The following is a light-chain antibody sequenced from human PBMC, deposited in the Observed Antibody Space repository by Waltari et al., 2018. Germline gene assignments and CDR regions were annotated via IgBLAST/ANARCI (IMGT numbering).Light chain of an antibody. CDR3: QNYDRLPAT. V-gene: IGKV3-20*01. CDR1: QSIGIY. J-gene: IGKJ1*01. Sequence: EIVLTQSPGTLSLSPGERATLSCRASQSIGIYLAWYQQKSGQAPRLLIYHASSRATGIPDRFSGSGSGTDFSLTISRLEPEDFAVYYCQNYDRLPATFGQGTKVEIK. CDR2: HAS.